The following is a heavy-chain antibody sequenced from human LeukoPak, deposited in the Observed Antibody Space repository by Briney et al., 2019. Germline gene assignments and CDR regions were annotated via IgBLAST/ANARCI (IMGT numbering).Heavy chain of an antibody. D-gene: IGHD3-16*01. Sequence: GGSLRLSCAASGFTFSSFGMSWVRQAPGKGLEWVSAISSTGGTAYYADSVKGRFTISRENSKNTLYLQMNSLRTEDTAVYYCAKDVAYTFDYWGQGTLVTVSS. CDR1: GFTFSSFG. J-gene: IGHJ4*02. V-gene: IGHV3-23*01. CDR2: ISSTGGTA. CDR3: AKDVAYTFDY.